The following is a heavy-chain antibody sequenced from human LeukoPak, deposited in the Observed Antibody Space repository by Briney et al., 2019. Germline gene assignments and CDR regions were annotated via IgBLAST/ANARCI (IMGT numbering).Heavy chain of an antibody. CDR1: GGSFSGYY. V-gene: IGHV4-34*01. CDR3: AREYSSSSRWFDP. J-gene: IGHJ5*02. D-gene: IGHD6-6*01. Sequence: PSETLSLTCAVYGGSFSGYYWSWIRQPPGKGLEWIGEINHSGSTNYNPSLKSRVTISVDTSKNQFSLKLSSVTAADTAVYYCAREYSSSSRWFDPWGQGTLVTVSS. CDR2: INHSGST.